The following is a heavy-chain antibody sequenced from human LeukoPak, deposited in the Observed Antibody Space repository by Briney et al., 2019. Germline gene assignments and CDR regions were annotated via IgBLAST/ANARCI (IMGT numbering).Heavy chain of an antibody. V-gene: IGHV4-4*07. CDR2: IYSSGST. CDR1: GASISGYY. CDR3: ARDSYSRTPDY. J-gene: IGHJ4*02. D-gene: IGHD6-13*01. Sequence: PSETLSLTCTVSGASISGYYWGCIRQPAGKGLEWIGRIYSSGSTNCNPSLKSRVTMSVDTSKNQFSLKLSSVTAADTAVYYCARDSYSRTPDYWGQGTLVTVSS.